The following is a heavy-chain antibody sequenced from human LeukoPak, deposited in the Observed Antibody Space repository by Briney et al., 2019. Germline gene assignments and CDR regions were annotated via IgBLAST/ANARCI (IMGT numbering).Heavy chain of an antibody. CDR2: IYTSGST. J-gene: IGHJ5*02. CDR1: GGSINNYY. Sequence: KSSETLSLTCTVSGGSINNYYWSWIRQPAGEGLEWIGRIYTSGSTNYNSSLKSRLTMSVDTSKNQFSLNLSSVTAADTAVYYCARDSVADYDFWSGYLNYWFDPWGQGTLVTVSS. D-gene: IGHD3-3*01. CDR3: ARDSVADYDFWSGYLNYWFDP. V-gene: IGHV4-4*07.